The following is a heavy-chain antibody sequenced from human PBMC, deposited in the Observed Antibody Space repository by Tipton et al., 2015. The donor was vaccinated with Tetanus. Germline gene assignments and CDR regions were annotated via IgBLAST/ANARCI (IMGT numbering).Heavy chain of an antibody. D-gene: IGHD1-26*01. Sequence: SLRLSCAASGFIFSSYGIHWVRQAPGKGLEWVAVSWYDGTDKYYADSVKGRFTISRDNSKNTVYLQMNNLRAEDTAVYYCAKLTTHWGQGTLVTISS. CDR2: SWYDGTDK. V-gene: IGHV3-33*06. J-gene: IGHJ4*02. CDR3: AKLTTH. CDR1: GFIFSSYG.